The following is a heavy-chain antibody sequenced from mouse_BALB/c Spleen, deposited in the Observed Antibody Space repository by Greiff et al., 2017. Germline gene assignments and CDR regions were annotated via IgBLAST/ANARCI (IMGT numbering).Heavy chain of an antibody. Sequence: VMLVESGPGLVAPSQSLSITCTVSGFSLTGYGVNWVRQPPGKGLEWLGMIWGDGSTDYNSALKSRLSISKDNSKSQVFLKMNSLQTDDTARYYCARGHYGSSSYWYFDVWGAGTTVTVSS. CDR1: GFSLTGYG. CDR2: IWGDGST. D-gene: IGHD1-1*01. J-gene: IGHJ1*01. V-gene: IGHV2-6-7*01. CDR3: ARGHYGSSSYWYFDV.